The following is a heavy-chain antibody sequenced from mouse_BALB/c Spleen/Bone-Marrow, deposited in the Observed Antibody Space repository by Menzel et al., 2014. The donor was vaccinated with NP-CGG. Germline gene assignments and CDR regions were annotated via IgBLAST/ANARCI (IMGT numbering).Heavy chain of an antibody. CDR1: GYSFTGYF. V-gene: IGHV1-20*01. CDR2: INPYHGDT. D-gene: IGHD1-1*01. CDR3: GRRGIYDAMDY. Sequence: VQLKESGPELVKTGVSVKISCKASGYSFTGYFMNWVRQSHGKSLEWIGRINPYHGDTFYNQNFKGKATLTVDKSSSTVYMEFLSLTSEDSASYYCGRRGIYDAMDYWIQGTSVPISS. J-gene: IGHJ4*01.